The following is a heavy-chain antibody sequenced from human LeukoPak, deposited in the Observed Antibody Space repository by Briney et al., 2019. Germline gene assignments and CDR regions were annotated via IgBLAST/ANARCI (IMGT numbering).Heavy chain of an antibody. Sequence: SVKVSCTASGGTFSSYAISWVRQAPGQGLEWMGRIIPILGIANYAQKFQGRVTITADKSTSTAYMELSSLRSEDTAVYYCASSHGYSYGPFDYWGQGTLVTVSS. V-gene: IGHV1-69*04. CDR3: ASSHGYSYGPFDY. CDR2: IIPILGIA. J-gene: IGHJ4*02. CDR1: GGTFSSYA. D-gene: IGHD5-18*01.